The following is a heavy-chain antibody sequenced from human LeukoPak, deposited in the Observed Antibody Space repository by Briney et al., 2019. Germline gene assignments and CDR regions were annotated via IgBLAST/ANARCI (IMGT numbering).Heavy chain of an antibody. V-gene: IGHV3-23*01. CDR3: ASDGIAVAGGWAGFDY. D-gene: IGHD6-19*01. J-gene: IGHJ4*02. CDR1: GFTFAGYA. CDR2: ISGSGGST. Sequence: GGSLRLSCAASGFTFAGYAMTWVRQAPGKGLEWVSLISGSGGSTYYADVVKGRFTISRDNSKNALYLRMNSLRAEDTAVYYCASDGIAVAGGWAGFDYWGPGTLVTVSS.